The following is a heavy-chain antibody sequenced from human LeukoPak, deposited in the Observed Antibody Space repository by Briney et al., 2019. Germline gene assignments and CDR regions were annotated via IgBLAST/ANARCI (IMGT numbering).Heavy chain of an antibody. CDR3: ARDRTAISGSYYLGAFDI. Sequence: PSETLSLTCTVSGGSISSNYYWGWIRQPPGQGLEWIGNIYYSGSTYHNPSLKSRVTISVDTSKNQFSLKLSSVTAADTAVYYCARDRTAISGSYYLGAFDIWGQGTMVTVSS. D-gene: IGHD1-26*01. V-gene: IGHV4-39*07. CDR2: IYYSGST. J-gene: IGHJ3*02. CDR1: GGSISSNYY.